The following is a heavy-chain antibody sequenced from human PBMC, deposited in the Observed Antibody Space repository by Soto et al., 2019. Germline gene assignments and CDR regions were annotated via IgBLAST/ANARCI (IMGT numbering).Heavy chain of an antibody. J-gene: IGHJ4*02. D-gene: IGHD2-15*01. CDR3: ASNGNDIVVVVAAIDY. CDR1: GGSISSSSYY. V-gene: IGHV4-39*01. Sequence: QLQLQESGPGLVKPSETLSLTCTVSGGSISSSSYYWGWIRQPPGKGLEWIGSIYYSGSTYYNPSLKSRVTISVDTSKNQFSLKLSSVTAADTAVYYCASNGNDIVVVVAAIDYWGQGTLVTVSS. CDR2: IYYSGST.